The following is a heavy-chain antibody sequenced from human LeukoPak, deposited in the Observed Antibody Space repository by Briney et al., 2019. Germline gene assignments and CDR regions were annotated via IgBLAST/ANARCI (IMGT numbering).Heavy chain of an antibody. J-gene: IGHJ6*03. CDR2: FYTSANT. V-gene: IGHV4-4*09. CDR1: GDSFSGYY. CDR3: ARGLRDEERHYGYYYMDV. D-gene: IGHD3-22*01. Sequence: SETLSLTCTVSGDSFSGYYGSWIRQPPGKGLEWIGYFYTSANTNYSPSLKSRVTMSVDTSKNQFSLKLSSVTAADTAVYYCARGLRDEERHYGYYYMDVWGKGTTVTVSS.